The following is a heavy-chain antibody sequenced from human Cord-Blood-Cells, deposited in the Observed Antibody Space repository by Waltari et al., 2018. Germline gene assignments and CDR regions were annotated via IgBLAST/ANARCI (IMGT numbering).Heavy chain of an antibody. V-gene: IGHV3-30-3*01. CDR2: ISYDGSNK. Sequence: QVQLVESGGGVVQPGRSLRLPCAASGFTFSSYAMHWARQAPGKGLEWVAVISYDGSNKYYADSVKGRFTISRDNSKNTLYLQMNSLRAEDTAVYYCVAPNGSGSYDYWGQGTLVTVSS. D-gene: IGHD3-10*01. CDR3: VAPNGSGSYDY. J-gene: IGHJ4*02. CDR1: GFTFSSYA.